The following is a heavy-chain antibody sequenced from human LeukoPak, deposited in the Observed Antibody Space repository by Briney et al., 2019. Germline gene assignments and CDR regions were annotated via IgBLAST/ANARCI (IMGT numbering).Heavy chain of an antibody. CDR3: AKALSDYYGSGSYPPGAFDI. J-gene: IGHJ3*02. CDR1: GFTFDDYA. D-gene: IGHD3-10*01. CDR2: IIWNSGSI. Sequence: GGSLRLSCAASGFTFDDYAMLGVGQAPGKALEWVSGIIWNSGSIGYADSVKCRFTISRVNAKNSLYLHINSLRAEATALYSCAKALSDYYGSGSYPPGAFDIWGQGTMVTVSS. V-gene: IGHV3-9*01.